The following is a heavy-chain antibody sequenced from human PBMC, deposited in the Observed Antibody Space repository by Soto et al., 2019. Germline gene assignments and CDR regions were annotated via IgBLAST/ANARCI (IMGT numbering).Heavy chain of an antibody. V-gene: IGHV3-21*01. CDR3: ARGVAMVRGQFVS. D-gene: IGHD3-10*01. Sequence: GGSLRLSCAASGFTFNSYAMSWVRQAPGKGLEWVSSISINSDYTYYADSLKGRFYISRDNAKNSLYLQMNSLRGEDSAVYYWARGVAMVRGQFVSWGQG. CDR2: ISINSDYT. J-gene: IGHJ4*02. CDR1: GFTFNSYA.